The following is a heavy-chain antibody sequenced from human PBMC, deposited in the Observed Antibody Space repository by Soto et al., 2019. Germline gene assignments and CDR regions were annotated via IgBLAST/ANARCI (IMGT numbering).Heavy chain of an antibody. V-gene: IGHV3-48*01. CDR1: GFTFSSYS. CDR2: ISSSSSTI. J-gene: IGHJ6*03. CDR3: ARDRIQLWLTYYYYMDV. Sequence: GGSLRLSCAASGFTFSSYSMNWFRQAPGKGLEWVSYISSSSSTIYYADSVKGRFTISRDNAKNSLYLQMNSLRAEDTAVYYCARDRIQLWLTYYYYMDVWGKGTTVTVSS. D-gene: IGHD5-18*01.